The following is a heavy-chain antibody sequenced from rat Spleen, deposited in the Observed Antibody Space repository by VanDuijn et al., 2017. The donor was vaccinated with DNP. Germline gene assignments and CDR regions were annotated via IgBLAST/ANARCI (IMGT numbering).Heavy chain of an antibody. V-gene: IGHV3-1*01. J-gene: IGHJ4*01. CDR3: ASYYYDGYYAMDA. CDR1: GYSITSSY. D-gene: IGHD1-12*02. Sequence: EVQLQESGPGLVKPSQSLSLTCSVTGYSITSSYRWNWIRKLPGNKMEWIGYINYSGSTSYNPSLKSRISITRDTSKNQFFLQLNYVTTEDTATYYCASYYYDGYYAMDAWGQGTSVTVSS. CDR2: INYSGST.